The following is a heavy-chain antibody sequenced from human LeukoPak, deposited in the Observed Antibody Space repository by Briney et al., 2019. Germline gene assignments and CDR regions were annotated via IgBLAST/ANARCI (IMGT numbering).Heavy chain of an antibody. D-gene: IGHD3-10*02. J-gene: IGHJ6*04. Sequence: GGSLRLSCAASGFTFSSYWMSWVRQAPGKGLEWVSYISSSGSTIYYADSVKGRFTISRDNAKNSLYLQMNSLRAEDTAVYYCAELGITLIGGVWGKGTTVTISS. CDR2: ISSSGSTI. CDR1: GFTFSSYW. V-gene: IGHV3-48*04. CDR3: AELGITLIGGV.